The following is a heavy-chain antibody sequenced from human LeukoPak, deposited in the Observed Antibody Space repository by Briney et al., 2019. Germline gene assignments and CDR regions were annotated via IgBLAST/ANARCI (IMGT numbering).Heavy chain of an antibody. CDR2: IYYSGST. CDR3: ASYPDQTNSGSHWGAFDI. Sequence: SQTLPLTCTVSGGSISSGDYYWSWIRQPPGKGLEWIGYIYYSGSTYYNPSLKSRVTISVDTSKNQFSLKLSSVTAADTAVYYCASYPDQTNSGSHWGAFDIWGQGTMVTVSS. CDR1: GGSISSGDYY. J-gene: IGHJ3*02. V-gene: IGHV4-30-4*01. D-gene: IGHD1-26*01.